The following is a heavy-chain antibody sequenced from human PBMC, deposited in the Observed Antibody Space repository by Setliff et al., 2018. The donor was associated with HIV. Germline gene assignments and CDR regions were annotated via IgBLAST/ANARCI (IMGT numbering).Heavy chain of an antibody. V-gene: IGHV4-4*07. CDR3: ARSPGIAAAVGNYYYYMDV. CDR1: GGSISSYY. D-gene: IGHD6-13*01. Sequence: SETLSLTCTVSGGSISSYYWSWIRQPAGKGLEWIGRIYTSGSTNYNPSLKSRVTMPVDTSKNQFSLKLSSVTAADTAVYYCARSPGIAAAVGNYYYYMDVWGKGTTVTVSS. J-gene: IGHJ6*03. CDR2: IYTSGST.